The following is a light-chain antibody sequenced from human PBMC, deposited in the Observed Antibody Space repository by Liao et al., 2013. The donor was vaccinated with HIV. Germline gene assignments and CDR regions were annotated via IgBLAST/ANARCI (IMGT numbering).Light chain of an antibody. CDR3: QTWDSTSYV. CDR2: QDT. CDR1: QLGDKY. J-gene: IGLJ1*01. Sequence: SYELTQAPSVSVSPGQTARITCSGDQLGDKYVSWYQQKPGRSPVLVIYQDTKRPPGIPERFSGSNSGNTATLTISGTQAIDEADYYCQTWDSTSYVFGTGTKVIVL. V-gene: IGLV3-1*01.